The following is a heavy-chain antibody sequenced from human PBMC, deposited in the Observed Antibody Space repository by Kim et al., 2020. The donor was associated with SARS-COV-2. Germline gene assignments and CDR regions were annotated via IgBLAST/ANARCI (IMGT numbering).Heavy chain of an antibody. CDR3: ARGRGYFVVVTASLWWYFDL. Sequence: SETLSLTCAVYGGSFSGYYWSWIRQPPGKGLEWIGEINHSGSTNYNPSLKSRVTISVDTSKNQFSLKLSSVTAADTAVYYCARGRGYFVVVTASLWWYFDLWGRGTLVTVSS. D-gene: IGHD2-21*02. CDR1: GGSFSGYY. V-gene: IGHV4-34*01. CDR2: INHSGST. J-gene: IGHJ2*01.